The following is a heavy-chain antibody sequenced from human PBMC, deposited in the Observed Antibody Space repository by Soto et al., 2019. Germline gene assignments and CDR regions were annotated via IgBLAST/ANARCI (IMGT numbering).Heavy chain of an antibody. J-gene: IGHJ4*02. V-gene: IGHV3-66*01. Sequence: GSLRLSCAASGFTVSSNYMSWVRQAPGKGLEWVSVIYSGGTTYYADSVKGRFIISRDNSKNTLYLQMNSLRAEDTAVYYCARETIGAAATFWGQGALVTVSS. D-gene: IGHD6-13*01. CDR2: IYSGGTT. CDR3: ARETIGAAATF. CDR1: GFTVSSNY.